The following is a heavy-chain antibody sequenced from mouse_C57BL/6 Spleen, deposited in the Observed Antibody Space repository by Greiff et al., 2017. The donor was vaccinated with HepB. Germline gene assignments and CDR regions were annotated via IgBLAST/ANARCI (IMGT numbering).Heavy chain of an antibody. V-gene: IGHV5-6*01. CDR2: ISSGGSYT. J-gene: IGHJ4*01. D-gene: IGHD2-4*01. Sequence: EVQRVESGGDLVKPGGSLKLSCAASGFTFSSYGMSWVRQTPDKRLEWVATISSGGSYTYYPDSVKGRFTISRDNAKNTLYLQMSSLKSEDTAMYYCARHGGLRPYAMDYWGQGTSVTVSS. CDR1: GFTFSSYG. CDR3: ARHGGLRPYAMDY.